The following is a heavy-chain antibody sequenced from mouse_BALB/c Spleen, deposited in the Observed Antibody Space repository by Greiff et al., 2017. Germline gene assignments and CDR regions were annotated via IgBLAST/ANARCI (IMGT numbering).Heavy chain of an antibody. J-gene: IGHJ3*01. V-gene: IGHV7-3*02. CDR3: ARDEAY. CDR2: IRNKANGYTT. Sequence: VQLKESGGGLVQPGGSLRLSCATSGFTFTDYYMSWVRQPPGKALEWLGFIRNKANGYTTEYSASVKGRFTISRDNSQSILYLQMNTLRAEDSATYYCARDEAYWGQGTLVTVSA. CDR1: GFTFTDYY.